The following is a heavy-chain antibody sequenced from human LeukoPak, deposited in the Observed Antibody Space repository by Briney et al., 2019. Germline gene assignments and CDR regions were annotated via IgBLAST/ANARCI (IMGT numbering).Heavy chain of an antibody. CDR3: ARGDRYCSSTSCYTFDY. CDR2: INHSGST. Sequence: SETLSLTCAVYGGSFSGYYWSWIRQPPGKGLEWIGDINHSGSTNYNPSLKSRVTISVDTSKNQFSLKLSSVTAADTAVYYCARGDRYCSSTSCYTFDYWGQGTLVTVSS. D-gene: IGHD2-2*02. V-gene: IGHV4-34*01. CDR1: GGSFSGYY. J-gene: IGHJ4*02.